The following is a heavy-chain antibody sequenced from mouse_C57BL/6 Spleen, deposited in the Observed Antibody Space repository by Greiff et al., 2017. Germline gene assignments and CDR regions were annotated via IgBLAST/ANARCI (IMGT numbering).Heavy chain of an antibody. CDR2: ISSGGDYI. CDR1: GFTFSSYA. Sequence: EVKLEESGEGLVKPGGSLKLSCAASGFTFSSYAMSWVRQTPEKRLEWVAYISSGGDYIYYADTVKGRFTISRDNARNTLYLQMSSLKSEDTAMYYCTRAWLEGFAYWGQGTLVTVSA. J-gene: IGHJ3*01. V-gene: IGHV5-9-1*02. CDR3: TRAWLEGFAY. D-gene: IGHD2-2*01.